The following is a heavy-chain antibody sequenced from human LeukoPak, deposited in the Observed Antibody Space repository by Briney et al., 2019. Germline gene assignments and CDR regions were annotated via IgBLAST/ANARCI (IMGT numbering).Heavy chain of an antibody. CDR1: GYTLSELS. Sequence: GASVKVSCKVSGYTLSELSIQWVRQAPGKGLEWMGGFNPEDGEIIYAQKFQGRVNTTEDTSTDIAYMELSSLRSDDTAVYYCATYDSSGYMDFWGQGTLVTVSS. J-gene: IGHJ4*02. V-gene: IGHV1-24*01. D-gene: IGHD3-22*01. CDR2: FNPEDGEI. CDR3: ATYDSSGYMDF.